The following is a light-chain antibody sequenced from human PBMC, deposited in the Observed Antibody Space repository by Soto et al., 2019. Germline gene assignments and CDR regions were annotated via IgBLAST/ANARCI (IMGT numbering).Light chain of an antibody. CDR3: QQSYSTLPLT. V-gene: IGKV1-39*01. J-gene: IGKJ4*01. CDR1: QSISSY. Sequence: DIPMTQSPSSLSASVGDRVTITCRASQSISSYLNWYQQKPGKAPKLLIYAASSLQSGVTSRFSGGGSGTDFTLTISSLQPEDFATYYCQQSYSTLPLTFGGGTKVEIK. CDR2: AAS.